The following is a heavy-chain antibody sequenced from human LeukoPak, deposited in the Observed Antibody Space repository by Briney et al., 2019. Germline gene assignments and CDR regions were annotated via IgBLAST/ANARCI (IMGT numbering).Heavy chain of an antibody. J-gene: IGHJ4*02. CDR3: ATAGVYAILTGYVN. CDR1: GYTLTDLS. CDR2: FDPEDGET. Sequence: GASVKVSCKVSGYTLTDLSMHWVRQAPGKGLEWMGGFDPEDGETIYAQKFQGRVTMTEDTSTDTAYMELSSLRSEDTAVYYCATAGVYAILTGYVNWGQGTLVTVSS. D-gene: IGHD3-9*01. V-gene: IGHV1-24*01.